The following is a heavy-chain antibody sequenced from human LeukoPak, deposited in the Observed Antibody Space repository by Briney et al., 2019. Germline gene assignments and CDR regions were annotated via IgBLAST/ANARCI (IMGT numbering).Heavy chain of an antibody. D-gene: IGHD6-13*01. Sequence: SETLSLTCTVSGVSLSSYYWSWIRQPPGKGLEWSGYIYYSGSTNYNPSLKSRVTISVDTSKNQFSLKLSSVTAADTAVYYCARGGRSSSLGRFNNWFDPWGQGTLVTVSS. V-gene: IGHV4-59*12. CDR2: IYYSGST. CDR3: ARGGRSSSLGRFNNWFDP. CDR1: GVSLSSYY. J-gene: IGHJ5*02.